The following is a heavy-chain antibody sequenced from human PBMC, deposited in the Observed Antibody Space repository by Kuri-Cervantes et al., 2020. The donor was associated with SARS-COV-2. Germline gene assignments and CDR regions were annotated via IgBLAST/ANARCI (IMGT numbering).Heavy chain of an antibody. J-gene: IGHJ3*02. D-gene: IGHD2-2*01. Sequence: ASVKVSCKASGYTFTGYYMHWVRQAPGQGLEWMGWINPNSGGTNYAQKFQGRVTMTRDTSISTAYMELSRLRSDDTAVYYCATALRIVVVPAANLGADAFDIWGQGTMVTVSS. CDR3: ATALRIVVVPAANLGADAFDI. CDR1: GYTFTGYY. CDR2: INPNSGGT. V-gene: IGHV1-2*02.